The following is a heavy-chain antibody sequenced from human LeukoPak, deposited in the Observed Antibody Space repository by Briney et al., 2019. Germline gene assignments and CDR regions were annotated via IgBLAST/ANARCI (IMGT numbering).Heavy chain of an antibody. J-gene: IGHJ4*02. Sequence: PSETLSLTCTVSGGSISSYYWSWIRQPPGKGLEWIGYIYYSGSTNYNPSLKSRVTISVDTSKNQFSLKLSSVTAADTAVYYCARGTTSHYDILTGYYHPIDYWGQGTLVTVSP. D-gene: IGHD3-9*01. CDR2: IYYSGST. CDR3: ARGTTSHYDILTGYYHPIDY. CDR1: GGSISSYY. V-gene: IGHV4-59*08.